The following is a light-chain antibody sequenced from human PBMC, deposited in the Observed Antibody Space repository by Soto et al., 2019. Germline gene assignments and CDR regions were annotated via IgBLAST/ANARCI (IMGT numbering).Light chain of an antibody. CDR1: QSVNND. J-gene: IGKJ4*01. CDR3: QQYNKRPPLT. Sequence: EIVMTQSPATLSVSPGGRVTLSCRASQSVNNDLAWYQQKPGQAPRLLIYGASTRATGIPARFSGRRSGTEFTLTIRSLQSEDFAVYYCQQYNKRPPLTFGGGTKVEI. V-gene: IGKV3-15*01. CDR2: GAS.